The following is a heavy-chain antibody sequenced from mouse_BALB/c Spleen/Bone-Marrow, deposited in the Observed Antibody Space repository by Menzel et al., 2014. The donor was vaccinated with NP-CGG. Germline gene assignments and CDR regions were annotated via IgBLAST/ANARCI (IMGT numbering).Heavy chain of an antibody. V-gene: IGHV14-3*02. D-gene: IGHD2-4*01. CDR2: IDPANGNT. CDR1: GFNIKDTY. Sequence: DVQLQESGAEVVKPGASVKLSCTASGFNIKDTYMHWVKQRPEQGLEWIGRIDPANGNTKYDPKFQGETTITADTSSNTAYLQLSSLTSEDTAVYYCARYDYGVYFDYWGQGTTLTVSS. CDR3: ARYDYGVYFDY. J-gene: IGHJ2*01.